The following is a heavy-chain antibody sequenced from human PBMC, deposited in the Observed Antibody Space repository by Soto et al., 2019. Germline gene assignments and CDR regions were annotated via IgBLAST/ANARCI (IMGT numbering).Heavy chain of an antibody. Sequence: ASVKVSCKASGYTFTSYAMHWVRQAPGQRLEWMGWINAGNGNTKYSQKFQGRVTITRDTSASTAYMELSSLRSEDTAVYYCAREHYGSGDNWFDPWGQGTLVTSPQ. CDR3: AREHYGSGDNWFDP. D-gene: IGHD3-10*01. CDR1: GYTFTSYA. J-gene: IGHJ5*02. CDR2: INAGNGNT. V-gene: IGHV1-3*01.